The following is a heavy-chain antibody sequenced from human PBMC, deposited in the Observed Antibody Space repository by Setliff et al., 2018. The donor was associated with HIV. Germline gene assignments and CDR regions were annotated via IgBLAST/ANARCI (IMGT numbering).Heavy chain of an antibody. J-gene: IGHJ6*02. D-gene: IGHD6-13*01. V-gene: IGHV1-8*01. Sequence: GASVKVSCKASGGTFSSQDINWVRQATGQGLEWMGWMNPNSGNTGYAPKFQGRVTMTRDTSINTAYMELSSLTSDDTAVYYCASSWSRIRYYGMDVWGQGTTVTVSS. CDR2: MNPNSGNT. CDR3: ASSWSRIRYYGMDV. CDR1: GGTFSSQD.